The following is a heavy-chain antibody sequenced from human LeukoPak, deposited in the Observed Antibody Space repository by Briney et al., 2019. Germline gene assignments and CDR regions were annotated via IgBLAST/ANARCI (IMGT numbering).Heavy chain of an antibody. D-gene: IGHD3-22*01. CDR3: TRDGPVK. J-gene: IGHJ4*02. Sequence: SETLSLTCTVSGGSILSTIYYWAWIRQPPGKGLEWIGSIHYSGPTYYNPSLKSRVTISIDTSKSQFSLKLTSVTAADTAVYYCTRDGPVKWGQGTLVTVSS. V-gene: IGHV4-39*07. CDR2: IHYSGPT. CDR1: GGSILSTIYY.